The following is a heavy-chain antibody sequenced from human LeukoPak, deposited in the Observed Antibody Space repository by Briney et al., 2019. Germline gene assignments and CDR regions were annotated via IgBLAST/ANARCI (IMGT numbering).Heavy chain of an antibody. V-gene: IGHV1-2*02. J-gene: IGHJ4*02. D-gene: IGHD2-15*01. Sequence: ASVKVSCKASGYTFTDYYMHWVRQAPGQGLEWMGWINPNSGDTNHAQNFQGRVTLTRDTSISSAYMKLSSLRSDDSAVYYCAGEYCSGGSCRQGFDYWGQGTLVTVSS. CDR1: GYTFTDYY. CDR2: INPNSGDT. CDR3: AGEYCSGGSCRQGFDY.